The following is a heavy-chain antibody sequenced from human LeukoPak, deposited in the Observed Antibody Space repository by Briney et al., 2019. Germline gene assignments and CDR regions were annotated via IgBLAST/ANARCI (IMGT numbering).Heavy chain of an antibody. Sequence: ASVKVSCKASGYTFTSYYMHWVRQAPGQGLEWMGIINPSGGSTSYAQKFQGRVTMTRDTSTSTVYMELSSLRSEDTAVYYCARGGSYYDSSGYLYFDYWGQGTLVTVSS. D-gene: IGHD3-22*01. V-gene: IGHV1-46*01. CDR1: GYTFTSYY. CDR3: ARGGSYYDSSGYLYFDY. CDR2: INPSGGST. J-gene: IGHJ4*02.